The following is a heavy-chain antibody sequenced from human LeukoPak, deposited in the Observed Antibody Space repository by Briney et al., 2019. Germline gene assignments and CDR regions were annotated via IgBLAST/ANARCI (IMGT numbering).Heavy chain of an antibody. D-gene: IGHD3-22*01. CDR1: GDSISIYY. CDR3: AMSSGYYPTDIDY. V-gene: IGHV4-4*07. CDR2: IYTSGST. J-gene: IGHJ4*02. Sequence: PSETLSLTCTVSGDSISIYYWSWIRQPAGKGLEWIGRIYTSGSTNYNPSLKSRVSMSVDTSKNQFSLKLSSVTAADTAVYYCAMSSGYYPTDIDYWGQGSLVTVSS.